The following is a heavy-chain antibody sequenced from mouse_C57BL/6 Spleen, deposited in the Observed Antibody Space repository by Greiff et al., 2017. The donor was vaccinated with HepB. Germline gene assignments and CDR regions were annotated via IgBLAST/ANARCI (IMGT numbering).Heavy chain of an antibody. J-gene: IGHJ4*01. Sequence: VMLVESGPGLVAPSQSLSITCTVSGFSLTSYAISWVRQPPGKGLEWLGVIWTGGGTNYNSALKSRLSISKDNSKSQVFLKMNSLQTDDTARYYCARKGSYYDYDAGYAMDYWGQGTSVTVSS. CDR1: GFSLTSYA. CDR2: IWTGGGT. D-gene: IGHD2-4*01. CDR3: ARKGSYYDYDAGYAMDY. V-gene: IGHV2-9-1*01.